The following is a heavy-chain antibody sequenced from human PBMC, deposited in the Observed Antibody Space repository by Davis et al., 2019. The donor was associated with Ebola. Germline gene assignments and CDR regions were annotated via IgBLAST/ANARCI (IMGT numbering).Heavy chain of an antibody. CDR3: ARSSKRFRDFFWFDP. J-gene: IGHJ5*02. V-gene: IGHV3-23*01. D-gene: IGHD3-10*01. CDR1: GFTFSSYA. CDR2: ISGSGGST. Sequence: PGGSLRLSCAASGFTFSSYAMSWVRQAPGKGLEWVSAISGSGGSTYYADSVKGRFTISRDNSKNTLYLQMNSLRAEDTAVYYCARSSKRFRDFFWFDPWGQGTLVTVSS.